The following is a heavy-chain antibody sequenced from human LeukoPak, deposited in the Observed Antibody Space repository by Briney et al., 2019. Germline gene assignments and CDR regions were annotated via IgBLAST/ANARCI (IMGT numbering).Heavy chain of an antibody. J-gene: IGHJ4*02. D-gene: IGHD1-26*01. CDR2: IKSKNDGGTT. CDR3: TTPGGAKKGGDY. V-gene: IGHV3-15*01. CDR1: GFTFSNAW. Sequence: GGSLRLSCAASGFTFSNAWMSWVRQAPGKGREWVGRIKSKNDGGTTDYAAPVKGRFTISRDDSKNTLYLQMNSLKTEDTAVYYCTTPGGAKKGGDYWGQGTLVTVSS.